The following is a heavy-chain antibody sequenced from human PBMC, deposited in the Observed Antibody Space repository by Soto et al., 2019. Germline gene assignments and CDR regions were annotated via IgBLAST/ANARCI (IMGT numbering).Heavy chain of an antibody. J-gene: IGHJ4*02. Sequence: GGSLRLSCAASGFSFSNVWMTWVRQAPGKGLECLACINPDGSEKYYVDSVKGRFTVSRDNARNFLYLQINSLRAEDTALYYCAKDRGSGYHYLDYWGQGT. D-gene: IGHD3-22*01. CDR3: AKDRGSGYHYLDY. V-gene: IGHV3-7*03. CDR1: GFSFSNVW. CDR2: INPDGSEK.